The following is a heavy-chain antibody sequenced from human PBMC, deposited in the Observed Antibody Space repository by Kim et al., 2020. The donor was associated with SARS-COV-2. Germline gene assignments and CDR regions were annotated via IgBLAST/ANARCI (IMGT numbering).Heavy chain of an antibody. J-gene: IGHJ5*01. Sequence: GGSLRLSCAASGFTFDDYAMHWVRQAPGKGLEWVSGISWNSGSIGYADSVKGRFTISRDNAKNSLYLQMNSLRAEDTALYYCAKDYSGRRRRQEIDNWF. CDR3: AKDYSGRRRRQEIDNWF. CDR2: ISWNSGSI. D-gene: IGHD3-10*01. V-gene: IGHV3-9*01. CDR1: GFTFDDYA.